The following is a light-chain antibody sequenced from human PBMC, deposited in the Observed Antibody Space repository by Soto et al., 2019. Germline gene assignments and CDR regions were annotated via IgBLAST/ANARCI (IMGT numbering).Light chain of an antibody. CDR2: GAS. Sequence: EIVITQSPATLAVSPGERAPLPRQAIQSVSSNLAWYQQKPGQAPRLLIYGASTRATGIPARFSGSGSGTDFTLTISSLEPEDFAVYYCQQRRSWPPTITFGQGTRLEIK. CDR1: QSVSSN. CDR3: QQRRSWPPTIT. V-gene: IGKV3-15*01. J-gene: IGKJ5*01.